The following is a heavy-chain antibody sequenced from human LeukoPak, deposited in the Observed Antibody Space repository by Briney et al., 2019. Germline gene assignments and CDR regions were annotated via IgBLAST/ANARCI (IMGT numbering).Heavy chain of an antibody. D-gene: IGHD5-24*01. CDR1: GYSFTSYW. Sequence: GESLKISCKGSGYSFTSYWIGWVRQLPGKGLEWMGIIYPGDSDTRYSPSFQGQVTISADKSISTAYLQWSSLKASDTAMYYCARGKVEMATIYDYYYGMDVWGQGTTVTVSS. CDR3: ARGKVEMATIYDYYYGMDV. J-gene: IGHJ6*02. V-gene: IGHV5-51*01. CDR2: IYPGDSDT.